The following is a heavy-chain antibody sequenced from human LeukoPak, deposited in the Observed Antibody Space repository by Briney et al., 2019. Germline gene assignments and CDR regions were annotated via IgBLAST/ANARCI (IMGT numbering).Heavy chain of an antibody. Sequence: PSETPSLTCAVYGGSFSGYYWSWIRQPPGKGLEWIGEINHSGSTNYNPSLKSRVTISVDTSKNQFSLKLSSVTAADTAVYYCARVNSLGPSARWLQLSYYYYGMDVWGQGTTVTVSS. CDR3: ARVNSLGPSARWLQLSYYYYGMDV. CDR1: GGSFSGYY. D-gene: IGHD5-24*01. J-gene: IGHJ6*02. CDR2: INHSGST. V-gene: IGHV4-34*01.